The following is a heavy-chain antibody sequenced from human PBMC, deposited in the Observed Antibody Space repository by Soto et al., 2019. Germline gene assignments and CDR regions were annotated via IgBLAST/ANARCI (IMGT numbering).Heavy chain of an antibody. D-gene: IGHD3-16*02. CDR3: AVEAYDYIWGSYRYPGFDY. CDR2: ISSSGSTI. Sequence: GGSLRLSCAASGFTFSDYYMSWIRQAPGKGLEWVSYISSSGSTIYYADSVKGRFTISRDNAKNSLYLQMNSLRAEDTAVYYCAVEAYDYIWGSYRYPGFDYWGQGTLVTVSS. V-gene: IGHV3-11*01. J-gene: IGHJ4*02. CDR1: GFTFSDYY.